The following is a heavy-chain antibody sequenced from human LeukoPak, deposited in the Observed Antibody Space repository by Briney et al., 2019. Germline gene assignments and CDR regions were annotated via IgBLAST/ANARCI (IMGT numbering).Heavy chain of an antibody. CDR3: ARGQKLLEWLLNYYYYYGMDV. CDR1: GGSISSGGHY. V-gene: IGHV4-31*03. J-gene: IGHJ6*02. D-gene: IGHD3-3*01. CDR2: IYYSGST. Sequence: PSQTLSLTCTVSGGSISSGGHYWSWIRQHPGKGLEWIGYIYYSGSTYYNPSLKSRVTISVDTSKNQFSLKLSSVTAADTAVYYCARGQKLLEWLLNYYYYYGMDVWGQGTTVTVSS.